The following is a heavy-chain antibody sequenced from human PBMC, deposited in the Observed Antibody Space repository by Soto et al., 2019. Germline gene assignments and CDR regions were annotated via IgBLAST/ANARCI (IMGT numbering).Heavy chain of an antibody. CDR1: GFTFSDYY. D-gene: IGHD3-10*02. V-gene: IGHV3-7*04. CDR2: IKEDGTQK. J-gene: IGHJ4*02. Sequence: GGSLRLSCAASGFTFSDYYMSWVRQAPGRGLEWVATIKEDGTQKYYVDSVKGRFTISRDNAKNLMYLQMNSLRVEDTAVYYCTRYVPAFDYWGQGTPVTVSS. CDR3: TRYVPAFDY.